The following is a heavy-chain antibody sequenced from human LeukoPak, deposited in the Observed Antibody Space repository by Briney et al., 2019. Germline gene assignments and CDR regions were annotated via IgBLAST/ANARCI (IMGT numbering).Heavy chain of an antibody. Sequence: SETLSLTCTVSGGSISSYYWSWIRQPPGKGLEWIGYIYYSGSTNYNPSLKSRVTISVDTSKNQFSLKLCSVTAADTAVYYCARGPPMTTVTTYYYYYMDVWGKGTTVTVSS. CDR3: ARGPPMTTVTTYYYYYMDV. V-gene: IGHV4-59*01. CDR1: GGSISSYY. D-gene: IGHD4-11*01. CDR2: IYYSGST. J-gene: IGHJ6*03.